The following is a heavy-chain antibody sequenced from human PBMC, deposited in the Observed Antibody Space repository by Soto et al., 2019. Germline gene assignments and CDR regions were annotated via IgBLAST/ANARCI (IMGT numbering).Heavy chain of an antibody. D-gene: IGHD3-10*01. CDR3: ARDGRGRVGELFH. CDR2: IWYDGSNK. Sequence: QVQLVESGGGVVQPGRSLRLSCAASGFTFSSYGMHWVRQALGKGLEWVAVIWYDGSNKYYADSVKGRFTISRDNSKNTLYLQMNSLRAEDTAVYYCARDGRGRVGELFHWGQGTLVTVSS. CDR1: GFTFSSYG. J-gene: IGHJ4*02. V-gene: IGHV3-33*01.